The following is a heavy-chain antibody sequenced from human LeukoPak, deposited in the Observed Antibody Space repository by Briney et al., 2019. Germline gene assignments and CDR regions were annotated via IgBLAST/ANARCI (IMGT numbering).Heavy chain of an antibody. J-gene: IGHJ2*01. CDR1: GFTFSSYS. CDR3: ARGAAMSYWYFDL. D-gene: IGHD5-18*01. Sequence: GGSLRLSCAATGFTFSSYSMNWVRQAPGKGLEWVSSISSSSSYIYYADSVKGRFTISRDNAKNSLYLQMNSLRAEDTAVYYCARGAAMSYWYFDLWGRGTLVTVSS. V-gene: IGHV3-21*01. CDR2: ISSSSSYI.